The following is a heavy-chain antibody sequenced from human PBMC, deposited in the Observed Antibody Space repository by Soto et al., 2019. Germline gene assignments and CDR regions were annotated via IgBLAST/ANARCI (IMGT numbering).Heavy chain of an antibody. CDR2: IYYSGST. Sequence: QVQLQESGPGLVKPSQTLSLTCTVSGGSISSGGYYWSWIRQHPGKGLEWIGYIYYSGSTYYNPSLKSRVTISVDTSKTQFSLKLSSVTAADTAVYYCARDLYDYGGNRVYGMDVWGQGTTVTVSS. CDR1: GGSISSGGYY. D-gene: IGHD4-17*01. CDR3: ARDLYDYGGNRVYGMDV. J-gene: IGHJ6*02. V-gene: IGHV4-31*03.